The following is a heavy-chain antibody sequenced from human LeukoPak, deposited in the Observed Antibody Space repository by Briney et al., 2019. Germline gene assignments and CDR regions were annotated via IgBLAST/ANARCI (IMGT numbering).Heavy chain of an antibody. CDR3: VKDPVASAVAGTNYFDY. CDR2: IRYDGNNK. CDR1: GFAFSSYG. J-gene: IGHJ4*02. Sequence: GGSLRLSCAASGFAFSSYGIHWVRQAPGKGLEWVAFIRYDGNNKYYADSVKGRLTISRDNSKNTLYLQMNSQRAEDTAVYYCVKDPVASAVAGTNYFDYWGQGTLVTVSS. V-gene: IGHV3-30*02. D-gene: IGHD6-19*01.